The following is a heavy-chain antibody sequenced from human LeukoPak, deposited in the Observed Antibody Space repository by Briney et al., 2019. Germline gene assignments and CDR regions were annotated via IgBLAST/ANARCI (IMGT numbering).Heavy chain of an antibody. Sequence: GGSLRLSCAASGFFFSSYGMNWVRQAPGEGLEWVSGISGSGGTTFYADSVKGRFTISRDNSRNTLYLQMNSLRAGDTAIYFCAKDRGYDFSYGLDVWGQGTTVTVSS. CDR1: GFFFSSYG. D-gene: IGHD5-12*01. V-gene: IGHV3-23*01. CDR3: AKDRGYDFSYGLDV. J-gene: IGHJ6*02. CDR2: ISGSGGTT.